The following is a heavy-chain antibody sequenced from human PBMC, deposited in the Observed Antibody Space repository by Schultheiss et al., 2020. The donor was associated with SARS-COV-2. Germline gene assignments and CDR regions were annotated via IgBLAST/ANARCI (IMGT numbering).Heavy chain of an antibody. CDR3: ARRDYYYYYGMDV. D-gene: IGHD2-21*02. CDR1: GGSFSGYY. J-gene: IGHJ6*02. V-gene: IGHV4-34*01. CDR2: INHSGST. Sequence: GSLRLSCAVYGGSFSGYYWSWIRQPPGKGLEWIGEINHSGSTNYNPSLKSRVTMSVDTSKNQFSLKLSFVTAADTAVYYCARRDYYYYYGMDVWGQGTTVTVSS.